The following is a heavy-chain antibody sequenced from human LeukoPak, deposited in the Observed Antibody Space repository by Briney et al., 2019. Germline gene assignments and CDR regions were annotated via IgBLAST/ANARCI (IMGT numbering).Heavy chain of an antibody. J-gene: IGHJ5*02. V-gene: IGHV3-23*01. Sequence: GGSLRLSCAASGFTFSSYAMSWVRQAPGKGLEWVSAISGSGGSTYYADSVKGRFTISRDNSKNTLHLQMNSLRAEDTAVYYCAKDRITMVRGAKFNWFDPWGQGTLVTVSS. CDR3: AKDRITMVRGAKFNWFDP. CDR1: GFTFSSYA. D-gene: IGHD3-10*01. CDR2: ISGSGGST.